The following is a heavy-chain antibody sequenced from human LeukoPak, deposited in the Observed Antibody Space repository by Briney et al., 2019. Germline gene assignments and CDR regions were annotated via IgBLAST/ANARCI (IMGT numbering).Heavy chain of an antibody. CDR1: GGSISSNNW. J-gene: IGHJ4*02. D-gene: IGHD6-6*01. V-gene: IGHV4-4*02. Sequence: SETLSLTCAVSGGSISSNNWWSWVRQRPGKGLEWIGEIYHSGNANYNPSLNTRVTMSVDKSKNQFPLILSSVTAADTAVYYCARDVGARLSGFWGQGTLVSVSS. CDR3: ARDVGARLSGF. CDR2: IYHSGNA.